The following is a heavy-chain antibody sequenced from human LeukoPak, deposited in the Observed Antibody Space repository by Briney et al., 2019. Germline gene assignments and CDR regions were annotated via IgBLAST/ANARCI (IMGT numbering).Heavy chain of an antibody. J-gene: IGHJ6*03. V-gene: IGHV3-23*01. CDR1: GFTFSSYA. Sequence: GGSLRLSCAASGFTFSSYAMSWVRQAPGKGLEWVSAISGSGGSTYYADSVKGRFIISRDNSKNTLYLQMNSLRAEDTAVYYCAKTLDSYCSSTSCYHMDVWGKGTTVTVSS. CDR2: ISGSGGST. D-gene: IGHD2-2*01. CDR3: AKTLDSYCSSTSCYHMDV.